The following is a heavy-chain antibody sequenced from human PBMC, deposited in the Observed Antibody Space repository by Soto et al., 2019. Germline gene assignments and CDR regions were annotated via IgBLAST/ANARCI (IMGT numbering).Heavy chain of an antibody. CDR2: ISYDGARK. CDR1: GFTFSIYA. D-gene: IGHD2-15*01. V-gene: IGHV3-30-3*01. Sequence: QVQLVESGGGVVQPGRSLRLSCAASGFTFSIYAMHWVRQAPGKGLEWVAVISYDGARKAYANSVKGRFTISRATSKNTLYLQLDCLSVDDTAAYYCSRGDREDTAVVIGARPGEYGMDVLGRGTTVTVSS. CDR3: SRGDREDTAVVIGARPGEYGMDV. J-gene: IGHJ6*02.